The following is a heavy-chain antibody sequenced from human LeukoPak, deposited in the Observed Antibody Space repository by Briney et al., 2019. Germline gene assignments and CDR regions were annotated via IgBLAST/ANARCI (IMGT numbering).Heavy chain of an antibody. CDR2: IRYDGSNK. J-gene: IGHJ1*01. D-gene: IGHD1-7*01. CDR3: VASMGTY. V-gene: IGHV3-30*02. Sequence: GGSLRLSCAASGFTFSSYGMHWVRQAPGKGLEWVAFIRYDGSNKYYTDSVKGRFTISRDNARNMVYLQMNSLRAEDTAVYYCVASMGTYWGQGTLVPVSS. CDR1: GFTFSSYG.